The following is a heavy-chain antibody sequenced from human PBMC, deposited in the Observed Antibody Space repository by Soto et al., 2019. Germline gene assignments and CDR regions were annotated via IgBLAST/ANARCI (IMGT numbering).Heavy chain of an antibody. D-gene: IGHD6-25*01. CDR1: GGSISSSSYY. CDR2: IYYSGST. CDR3: AGHPSGLLY. V-gene: IGHV4-39*01. Sequence: QLQLQESGPGLVKPSETLSLTCTVSGGSISSSSYYWGWIRQPPGKGLEWIGSIYYSGSTYYNPSLKSRVTLSVYTSKNQCSLKLSAVTAADTAVYYCAGHPSGLLYWGQGTLVTVSS. J-gene: IGHJ4*02.